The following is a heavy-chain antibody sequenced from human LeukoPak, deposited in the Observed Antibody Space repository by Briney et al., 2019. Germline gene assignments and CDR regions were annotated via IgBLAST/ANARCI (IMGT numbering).Heavy chain of an antibody. Sequence: ASVTVSCKASGGTFSRYGISWVRQAPGQGLEWMGWISAYNGNTNYAQKLQGRVTMTTDTSTSTAYMELRSLRSDDTAVYYCARDLLGGAAADGYWGQGTLVTVSS. D-gene: IGHD6-13*01. CDR2: ISAYNGNT. CDR1: GGTFSRYG. V-gene: IGHV1-18*01. CDR3: ARDLLGGAAADGY. J-gene: IGHJ4*02.